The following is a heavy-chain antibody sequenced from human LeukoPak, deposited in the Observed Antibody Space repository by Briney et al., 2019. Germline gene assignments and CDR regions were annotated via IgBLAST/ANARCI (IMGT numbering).Heavy chain of an antibody. J-gene: IGHJ4*02. CDR2: ISSSSSYT. CDR3: ARPGGVDY. V-gene: IGHV3-11*06. CDR1: GDSISSRS. D-gene: IGHD3-10*01. Sequence: LSLTCTVSGDSISSRSYNWVWIRQAPGKGLEWVSYISSSSSYTNYADSVKGRLTISRDNAKNSLYLQMNSLRAEDTAVYYCARPGGVDYWGQGTLVTVSS.